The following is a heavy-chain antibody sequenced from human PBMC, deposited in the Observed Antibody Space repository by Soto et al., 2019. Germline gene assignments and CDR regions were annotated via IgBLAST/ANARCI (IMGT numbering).Heavy chain of an antibody. Sequence: QVQLVQSGAEVKKPGASVKVSCKASGYTFTSYGISWVRQAPGQGLEWMGWISAYNGNKKYAQKLQGRVTMTTDTATSQAYRALRSLRSDDTAVYYCAREPNYFDYWGQGTLVTVSS. CDR1: GYTFTSYG. CDR3: AREPNYFDY. J-gene: IGHJ4*02. V-gene: IGHV1-18*01. CDR2: ISAYNGNK.